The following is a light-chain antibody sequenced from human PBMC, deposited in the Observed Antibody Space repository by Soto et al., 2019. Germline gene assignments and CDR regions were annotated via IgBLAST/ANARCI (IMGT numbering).Light chain of an antibody. Sequence: QSALTQPASVSGSPGQSITISCTGTSSDVGGYKYVSWYQQHPGKVPKVMIYEVSNRPSGVSNRFSGSKSGNTASLTISGLQAEDEAEYYCCSYAGNYIYVFGTGTKVTVL. CDR1: SSDVGGYKY. CDR2: EVS. CDR3: CSYAGNYIYV. V-gene: IGLV2-14*01. J-gene: IGLJ1*01.